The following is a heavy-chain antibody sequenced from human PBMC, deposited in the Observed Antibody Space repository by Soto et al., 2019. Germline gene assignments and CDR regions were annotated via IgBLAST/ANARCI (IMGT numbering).Heavy chain of an antibody. J-gene: IGHJ4*02. CDR3: ASSRVFGYRGSRSWDEMFDN. D-gene: IGHD6-13*01. V-gene: IGHV4-34*01. Sequence: SETLSLTCAVYGGSFSAYYWSWIRQPPGKGLEWIGEINHSGATNYNPSLKSRVTISVDTPKNQFSLKLTSVTAADTAVYYCASSRVFGYRGSRSWDEMFDNWGRGTLVTVSS. CDR1: GGSFSAYY. CDR2: INHSGAT.